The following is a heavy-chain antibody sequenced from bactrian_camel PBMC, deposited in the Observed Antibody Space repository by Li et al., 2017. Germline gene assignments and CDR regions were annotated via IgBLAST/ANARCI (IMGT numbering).Heavy chain of an antibody. J-gene: IGHJ4*01. V-gene: IGHV3S63*01. CDR1: GFTVGDQD. Sequence: HVQLVESGGGLVQAGETMRLSCTVSGFTVGDQDMAWYRQGTGNECEKVSSISSDGRTSYADSVKGRFTFAQDNTENAVSLQMNSLKPEDTATCYCNVGLCGTWPPGQDNYWGQGTQVTVS. CDR2: ISSDGRT. CDR3: NVGLCGTWPPGQDNY. D-gene: IGHD5*01.